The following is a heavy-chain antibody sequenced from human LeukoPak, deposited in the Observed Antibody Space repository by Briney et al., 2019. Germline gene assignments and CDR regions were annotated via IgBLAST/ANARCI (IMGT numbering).Heavy chain of an antibody. CDR1: GFTFSSYG. CDR3: TREGIAARPEHLDY. J-gene: IGHJ4*02. V-gene: IGHV3-49*04. CDR2: IRSKAYGGTT. Sequence: GGSLRLSCAASGFTFSSYGMYWVRQAPGKGLEWGGFIRSKAYGGTTEYAASVKGRFTISRDDSKSIAYLQMNSLKTEETAVYYCTREGIAARPEHLDYWGQGTLVTVSS. D-gene: IGHD6-6*01.